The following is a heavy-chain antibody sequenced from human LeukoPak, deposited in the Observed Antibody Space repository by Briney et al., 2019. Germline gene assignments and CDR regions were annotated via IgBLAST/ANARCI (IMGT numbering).Heavy chain of an antibody. V-gene: IGHV3-23*01. D-gene: IGHD5-24*01. CDR2: ISSSGGDA. CDR3: VRDNAYKFDY. CDR1: GFTFSSFA. Sequence: GGSLRLSCAASGFTFSSFAMNWVRQAPGKGLEWVSAISSSGGDAYYADSVKGRFTISRDNSKNTLYLQMNSLRVEDTAVYYCVRDNAYKFDYWGQGTLVTVSS. J-gene: IGHJ4*02.